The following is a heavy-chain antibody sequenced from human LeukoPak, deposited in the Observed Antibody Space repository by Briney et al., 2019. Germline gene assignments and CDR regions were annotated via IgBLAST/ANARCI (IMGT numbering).Heavy chain of an antibody. J-gene: IGHJ4*02. CDR2: ISAYNGNT. CDR1: GYTFTSYG. D-gene: IGHD3-16*02. CDR3: ARLGLRLGELSLAFDY. V-gene: IGHV1-18*01. Sequence: GASVKVSCKASGYTFTSYGISWVRQAPGQGLEWMGWISAYNGNTNYAQKLQGRVTMTTDTSTSTAYMELRSLRSDDTAVYYCARLGLRLGELSLAFDYWGQGTLVTVSS.